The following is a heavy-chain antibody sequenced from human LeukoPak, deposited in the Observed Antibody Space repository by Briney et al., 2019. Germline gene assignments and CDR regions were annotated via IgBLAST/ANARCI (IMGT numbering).Heavy chain of an antibody. CDR3: ASIAVADTIYFDY. CDR2: INPNSGGT. V-gene: IGHV1-2*02. J-gene: IGHJ4*02. Sequence: ASVKVSCKASGYTFTGYYMHWVRQAPGQGLEWMGWINPNSGGTNYAQKFQGRVTMTRDTSISTAYMELSRLRSDDTAVYYCASIAVADTIYFDYWGQGTLVTVSS. D-gene: IGHD6-19*01. CDR1: GYTFTGYY.